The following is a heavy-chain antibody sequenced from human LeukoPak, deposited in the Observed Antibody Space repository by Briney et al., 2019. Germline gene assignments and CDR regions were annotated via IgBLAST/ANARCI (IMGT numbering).Heavy chain of an antibody. D-gene: IGHD3-3*01. CDR2: IYYSGST. J-gene: IGHJ4*02. Sequence: SETLSLTCTVSSGTISSYYWSWIRQPPGKGLEWIGYIYYSGSTNYNPSLKSRVTISVVTSKNQFSLKLRSVTAADTAVDYCARGGSGYEGIDYWGQGTLVTVSS. CDR1: SGTISSYY. V-gene: IGHV4-59*01. CDR3: ARGGSGYEGIDY.